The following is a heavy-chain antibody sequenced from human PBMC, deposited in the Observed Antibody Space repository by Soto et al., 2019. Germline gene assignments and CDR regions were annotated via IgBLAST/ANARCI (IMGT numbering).Heavy chain of an antibody. J-gene: IGHJ6*02. CDR3: ARDLGDTIFRVVISGMDV. V-gene: IGHV1-2*04. CDR1: GYTFTGYY. CDR2: INPNSGGT. Sequence: ASVKVSCKASGYTFTGYYMHWVRQAPGQGLEWMGWINPNSGGTNYAQKFQGWVTMTRDTSISTAYMELSRLRSDDTAVYYCARDLGDTIFRVVISGMDVWGQGTTVTVSS. D-gene: IGHD3-3*01.